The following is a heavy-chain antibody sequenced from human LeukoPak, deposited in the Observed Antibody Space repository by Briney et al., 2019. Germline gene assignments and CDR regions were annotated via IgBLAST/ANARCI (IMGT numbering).Heavy chain of an antibody. V-gene: IGHV1-2*02. J-gene: IGHJ5*02. CDR3: ASKGYCSSTSCYGFDP. Sequence: ASVKVSCKASGYTFTGYYIQWVRQAPGQGLEWMGWINPNSGGTNYAQKFQGRVTMTRDTSISTAYMELSRLRSDDTAVYYCASKGYCSSTSCYGFDPWGQGTLVTVSS. CDR1: GYTFTGYY. D-gene: IGHD2-2*01. CDR2: INPNSGGT.